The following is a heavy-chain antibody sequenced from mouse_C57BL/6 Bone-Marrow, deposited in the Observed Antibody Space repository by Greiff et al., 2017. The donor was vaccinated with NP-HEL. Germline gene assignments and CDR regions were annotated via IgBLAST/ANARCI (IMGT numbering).Heavy chain of an antibody. V-gene: IGHV1-74*01. D-gene: IGHD1-1*01. CDR1: GYTFTSYW. J-gene: IGHJ3*01. CDR2: IHPSDSDT. Sequence: QVQLQQPGAELVKPGASVKVSCKASGYTFTSYWMHWVKQRPGQGLEWIGRIHPSDSDTNYNQKFKGKATLTVDKSSSTAYMQLSSLTSEDSAVYYCALWLVVAKGGWFAYWGQGTLVTVSA. CDR3: ALWLVVAKGGWFAY.